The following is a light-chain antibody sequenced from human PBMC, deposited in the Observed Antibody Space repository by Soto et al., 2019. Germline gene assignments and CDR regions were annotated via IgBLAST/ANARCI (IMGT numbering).Light chain of an antibody. J-gene: IGKJ1*01. Sequence: EIVLTQSPGTLSLSPGERGTLSCRASQNLGTLYLAWFQQKSGQAPRLLIYSASRRATGIPDRFTGSGSGTDFTLTIHRVEPEDFAVYFCQQYAGSPRTFGQGTKVEIK. CDR2: SAS. V-gene: IGKV3-20*01. CDR3: QQYAGSPRT. CDR1: QNLGTLY.